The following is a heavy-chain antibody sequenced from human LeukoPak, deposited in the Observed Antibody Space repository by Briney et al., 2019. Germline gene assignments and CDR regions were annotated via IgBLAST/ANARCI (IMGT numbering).Heavy chain of an antibody. CDR3: ARQQTGTDDGQWEMRNNWFDP. D-gene: IGHD1-14*01. CDR1: GYSFINYW. J-gene: IGHJ5*02. Sequence: GESLKISCKGSGYSFINYWIGWVRQMPGKGLEWMGIIYPGDSNIKYSPSFQGYVTISVDKSISTAYLQWSSLKASDTAMYYCARQQTGTDDGQWEMRNNWFDPWGQGTLVTVSS. CDR2: IYPGDSNI. V-gene: IGHV5-51*01.